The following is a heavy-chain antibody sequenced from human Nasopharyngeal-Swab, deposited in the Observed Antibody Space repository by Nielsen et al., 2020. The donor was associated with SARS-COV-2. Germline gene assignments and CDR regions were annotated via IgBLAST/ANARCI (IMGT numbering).Heavy chain of an antibody. CDR2: ISRSSSDI. CDR3: ARGYCSSGSCYAKHYGMDV. Sequence: GESLKISCVDSGFRDYSMNWVRQAPGKGLEWVSSISRSSSDIYYADSVKGRFTISRDNAKNSLYLQMNNLRAEDTAVYYCARGYCSSGSCYAKHYGMDVWGQGTTVTVSS. D-gene: IGHD2-15*01. CDR1: GFRDYS. V-gene: IGHV3-21*01. J-gene: IGHJ6*02.